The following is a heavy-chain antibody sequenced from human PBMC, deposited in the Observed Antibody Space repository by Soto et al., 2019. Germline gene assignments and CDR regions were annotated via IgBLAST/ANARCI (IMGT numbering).Heavy chain of an antibody. CDR3: VYDSSGYCFDY. J-gene: IGHJ4*02. V-gene: IGHV1-69*13. D-gene: IGHD3-22*01. CDR1: GGTFSSHA. CDR2: IIPIFGTA. Sequence: SVKVSCKASGGTFSSHAISWVGQARGQGLEWMGGIIPIFGTANYAQKFQGRVTITADESTSTAYMELSSLGSEDTAVYYCVYDSSGYCFDYWGQGTLVTVSS.